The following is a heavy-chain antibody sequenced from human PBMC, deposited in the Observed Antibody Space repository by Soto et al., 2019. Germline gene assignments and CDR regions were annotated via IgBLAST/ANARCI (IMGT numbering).Heavy chain of an antibody. CDR1: GGSISSGDYY. J-gene: IGHJ4*02. CDR3: ARSDFWSGYYTDY. CDR2: VYYTGNT. V-gene: IGHV4-30-4*01. Sequence: SETLCLTCTVSGGSISSGDYYWSWIRQPPGKGLEWIGFVYYTGNTYYNPSLKSRVTISVDTSKNQFSLKLSSVTAADTAVYYCARSDFWSGYYTDYWGQGTLVTSPQ. D-gene: IGHD3-3*01.